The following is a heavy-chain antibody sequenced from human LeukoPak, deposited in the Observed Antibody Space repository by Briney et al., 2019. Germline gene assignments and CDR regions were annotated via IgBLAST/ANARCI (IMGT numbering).Heavy chain of an antibody. V-gene: IGHV1-18*01. CDR1: GYTFTSYG. D-gene: IGHD5-18*01. CDR3: ARQVTFGYAYAYYFDY. J-gene: IGHJ4*02. Sequence: ASVKVSCKASGYTFTSYGISWVRQAPGQGLEWMGWISAYNGNTNYAQKLQGRVTMTTDTSTSTAYMELRSLRSDDTAVYYCARQVTFGYAYAYYFDYWGQGSLVTVSS. CDR2: ISAYNGNT.